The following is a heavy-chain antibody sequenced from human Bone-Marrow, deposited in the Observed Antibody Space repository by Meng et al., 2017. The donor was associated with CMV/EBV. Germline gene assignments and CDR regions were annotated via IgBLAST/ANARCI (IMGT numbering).Heavy chain of an antibody. D-gene: IGHD4-23*01. Sequence: ASVKVSCKASGYTFTSYDINWVRQATGQGLEWMGWMNPNSGNTGYAQKFQGRVTMTRNTSISTAYMELSSLRSEDTAVYYCATYGGRPLPWGYGAFAIWGQGPMVTGSS. CDR3: ATYGGRPLPWGYGAFAI. J-gene: IGHJ3*02. CDR2: MNPNSGNT. CDR1: GYTFTSYD. V-gene: IGHV1-8*01.